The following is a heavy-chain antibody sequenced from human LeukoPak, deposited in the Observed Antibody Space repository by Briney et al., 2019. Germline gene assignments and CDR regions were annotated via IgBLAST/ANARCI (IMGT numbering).Heavy chain of an antibody. D-gene: IGHD6-13*01. CDR3: ARDKQTYSSSWYYMDV. CDR1: GFTFSSYA. V-gene: IGHV3-30*04. Sequence: GGSLRLSCAASGFTFSSYAMHWVRQAPGKGLEWVAVISYDGSNKYYADSVKGRFTISRDNSKNTLYLQMNSLRAEDTAVYYCARDKQTYSSSWYYMDVWGKGTTVTVSS. CDR2: ISYDGSNK. J-gene: IGHJ6*03.